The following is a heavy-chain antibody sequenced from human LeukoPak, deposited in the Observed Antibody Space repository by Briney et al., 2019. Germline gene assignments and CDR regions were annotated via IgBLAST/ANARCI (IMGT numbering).Heavy chain of an antibody. CDR2: ISGSGGST. CDR1: GFTFSSYA. V-gene: IGHV3-23*01. D-gene: IGHD3-10*01. CDR3: AKGAEEAGSYYGDAFDI. Sequence: GGSLRLSCAASGFTFSSYAMSWVLQAPGKGLEWVSAISGSGGSTYYADSVKGRFTISRDNSKNTLYLQMNSLRAEDTAVYYCAKGAEEAGSYYGDAFDIWGQGTMVTVSS. J-gene: IGHJ3*02.